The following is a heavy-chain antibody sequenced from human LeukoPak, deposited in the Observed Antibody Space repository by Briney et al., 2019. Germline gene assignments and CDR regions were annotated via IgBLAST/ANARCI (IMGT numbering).Heavy chain of an antibody. J-gene: IGHJ4*02. D-gene: IGHD6-13*01. CDR3: ARAAAGKGGVDY. CDR2: IIPTLGIA. Sequence: SVKVSCKASGGTFSSYAISWVRQAPGQGLEWMGRIIPTLGIANYAQKFQGRVTITADKSTSTAYMELSSLRSEDTAVYYCARAAAGKGGVDYWGQGTLVTVSS. CDR1: GGTFSSYA. V-gene: IGHV1-69*04.